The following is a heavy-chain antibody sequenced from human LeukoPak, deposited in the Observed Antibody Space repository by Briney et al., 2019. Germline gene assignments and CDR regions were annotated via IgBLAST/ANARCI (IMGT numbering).Heavy chain of an antibody. CDR1: GFTFSNYW. CDR2: IKQDGSEK. V-gene: IGHV3-7*02. Sequence: GGSLRLSCATSGFTFSNYWMNWVRRAPGKGLEWVANIKQDGSEKYYVDSVKGRFTISRDNAKNTLYLQMSSLRAEDTAVYYCARPYYSGTYGYWGQGTLVTVSS. J-gene: IGHJ4*02. CDR3: ARPYYSGTYGY. D-gene: IGHD3-10*01.